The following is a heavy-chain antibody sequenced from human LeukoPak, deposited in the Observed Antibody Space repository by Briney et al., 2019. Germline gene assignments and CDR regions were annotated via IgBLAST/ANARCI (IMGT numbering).Heavy chain of an antibody. CDR1: GFTFSSYS. D-gene: IGHD2-2*01. J-gene: IGHJ6*03. CDR3: ARDPCSSTSCRRYYYYYYMDV. V-gene: IGHV3-48*04. CDR2: ISSSSSTI. Sequence: PGGSPRLSCAASGFTFSSYSMNWVRQAPGKGLEWVSYISSSSSTIYYADSVKGRFTISRDNAKNSLYLQMNSLRAEDTAVYYCARDPCSSTSCRRYYYYYYMDVWGKGTTVTVSS.